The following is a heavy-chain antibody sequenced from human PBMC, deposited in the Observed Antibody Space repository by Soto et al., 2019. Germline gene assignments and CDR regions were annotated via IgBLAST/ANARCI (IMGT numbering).Heavy chain of an antibody. CDR2: IIPIFGTA. Sequence: QVQLVQSGAEVKKPGSSAKVSCKASGGTFSSYAISWVRQAPGQGLEWMGGIIPIFGTANYAQKFQGRGTIPADESTSTAYMELSSLRSEDTDVYYCAIGRYSSSWYWFQHWGQGTLVTVSS. CDR3: AIGRYSSSWYWFQH. CDR1: GGTFSSYA. V-gene: IGHV1-69*01. D-gene: IGHD6-13*01. J-gene: IGHJ1*01.